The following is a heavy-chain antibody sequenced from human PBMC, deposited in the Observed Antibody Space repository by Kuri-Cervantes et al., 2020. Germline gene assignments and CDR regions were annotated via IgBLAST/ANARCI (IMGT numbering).Heavy chain of an antibody. Sequence: SLKISCAASGFTFDDYAMHWVRQAPGKGLEWVSGISWNSGSIGYADSVKGRFTISRDNAKNSLYLQMNSLRAEDTALYYCAKDHFTFNSEDAFDIWGQGTMVTVSS. CDR2: ISWNSGSI. CDR1: GFTFDDYA. CDR3: AKDHFTFNSEDAFDI. V-gene: IGHV3-9*01. J-gene: IGHJ3*02. D-gene: IGHD1-26*01.